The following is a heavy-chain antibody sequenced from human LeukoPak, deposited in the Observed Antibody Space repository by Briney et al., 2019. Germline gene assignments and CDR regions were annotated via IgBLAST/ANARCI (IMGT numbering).Heavy chain of an antibody. D-gene: IGHD3-16*01. Sequence: PGGSLRLSCAASGVSLSNYGLHWVRQGPGKGLEWLAVINYDGSNRYYADSVKGRFTISKDSSENTLYLQMNSLRADDTAMYYCARWGGTRPFYFDYWGQGTLAPVSS. J-gene: IGHJ4*02. CDR2: INYDGSNR. CDR1: GVSLSNYG. CDR3: ARWGGTRPFYFDY. V-gene: IGHV3-33*01.